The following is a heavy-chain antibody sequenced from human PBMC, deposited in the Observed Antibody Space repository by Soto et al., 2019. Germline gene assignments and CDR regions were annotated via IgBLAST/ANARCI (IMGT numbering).Heavy chain of an antibody. CDR1: GFTFDDYA. CDR2: ISWNSGSI. CDR3: ASGYYDSSGYYESNWYFDL. Sequence: SLRLSCAASGFTFDDYAMHWVRQAPGKGLEWVPGISWNSGSIGYADSVKGRFTISRDNAKNSLYLQMNSLRAEDTALYYCASGYYDSSGYYESNWYFDLWGRGTLVTVSS. D-gene: IGHD3-22*01. V-gene: IGHV3-9*01. J-gene: IGHJ2*01.